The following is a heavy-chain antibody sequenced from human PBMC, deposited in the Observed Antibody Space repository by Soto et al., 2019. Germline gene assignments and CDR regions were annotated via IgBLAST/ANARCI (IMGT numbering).Heavy chain of an antibody. D-gene: IGHD3-9*01. J-gene: IGHJ4*02. V-gene: IGHV3-21*01. CDR1: TFNFTSYC. CDR3: ARVNSATGSMHFDH. CDR2: ISATSTYI. Sequence: EVQLVESGGGLVKPGGSLRLTCAGSTFNFTSYCLNWVRQAPGKGLEWVSSISATSTYIFYADSVKGRFTISRDNAQNSVSLQMNSLRAEDTALYYCARVNSATGSMHFDHWGQGTLVTVSS.